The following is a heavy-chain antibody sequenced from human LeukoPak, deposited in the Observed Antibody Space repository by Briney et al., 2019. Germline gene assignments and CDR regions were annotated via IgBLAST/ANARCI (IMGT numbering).Heavy chain of an antibody. CDR1: GYTFSSYA. CDR2: ISTYNGNT. J-gene: IGHJ5*02. Sequence: ASVKVSCKASGYTFSSYAISWVRQAPGQGLEWMGWISTYNGNTNYTQKLQGRVTMTTDTSTSTAYMELRSLRSDDTAVYYCARVGRNYYDSSGYYPRGWFDPWGQGTLVTVSS. V-gene: IGHV1-18*01. CDR3: ARVGRNYYDSSGYYPRGWFDP. D-gene: IGHD3-22*01.